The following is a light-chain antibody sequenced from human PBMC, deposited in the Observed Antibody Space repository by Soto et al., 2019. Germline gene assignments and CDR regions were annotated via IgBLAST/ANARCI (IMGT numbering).Light chain of an antibody. Sequence: EIVLTQSPGTLSLSPGERATLSCRASQSVTNNYLAWYQQKPGQAPRLLISGASNRATGLPDRFSGSESGTDFTLIINRLEPEDFAVYYCQHYGSSPGTFGQGTKVEIK. CDR3: QHYGSSPGT. V-gene: IGKV3-20*01. J-gene: IGKJ1*01. CDR1: QSVTNNY. CDR2: GAS.